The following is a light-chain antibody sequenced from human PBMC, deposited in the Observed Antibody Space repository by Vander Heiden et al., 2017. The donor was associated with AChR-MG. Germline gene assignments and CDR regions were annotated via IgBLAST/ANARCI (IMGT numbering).Light chain of an antibody. V-gene: IGKV1-27*01. CDR3: QKYNSAPLT. CDR1: QGISNY. Sequence: DIQMTQSPSSLSASVGDRVTITCRASQGISNYLGWYQQKAGKSPKLLISAPSTLQSGVPSRFSGSGSGTDFTLTIGSLQPEDVAIYYCQKYNSAPLTFGGGTKVEIK. J-gene: IGKJ4*01. CDR2: APS.